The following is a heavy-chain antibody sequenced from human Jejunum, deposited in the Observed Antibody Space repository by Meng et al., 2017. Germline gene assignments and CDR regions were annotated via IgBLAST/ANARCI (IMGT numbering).Heavy chain of an antibody. D-gene: IGHD1-1*01. CDR3: AIRPTNDGH. CDR1: GFSLSSHD. Sequence: GESLKIPCAVPGFSLSSHDMNWVRQAPGKGLEWVSTITAAGDNALYAESVPARSTISRDNSKRTLYLQMNSLRAEDTALYYCAIRPTNDGHWGQGTLVTVSS. CDR2: ITAAGDNA. J-gene: IGHJ4*02. V-gene: IGHV3-23*01.